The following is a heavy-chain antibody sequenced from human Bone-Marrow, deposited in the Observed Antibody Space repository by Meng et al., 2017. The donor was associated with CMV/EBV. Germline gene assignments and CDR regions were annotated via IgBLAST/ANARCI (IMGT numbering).Heavy chain of an antibody. Sequence: GESLKISCQGSGYSFTSYWIGWVRQMPGKGLEWMGIIYPGDSDTRYSPSFQGQVTISADKSISTAYLQWSSLKASDTAVYYCARGGDIVVVPAAIGHYYYYGMDVWGQGTTVTVSS. CDR2: IYPGDSDT. V-gene: IGHV5-51*01. CDR3: ARGGDIVVVPAAIGHYYYYGMDV. D-gene: IGHD2-2*02. J-gene: IGHJ6*02. CDR1: GYSFTSYW.